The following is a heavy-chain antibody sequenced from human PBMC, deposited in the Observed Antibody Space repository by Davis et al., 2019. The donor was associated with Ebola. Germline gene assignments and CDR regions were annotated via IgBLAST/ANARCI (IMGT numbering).Heavy chain of an antibody. V-gene: IGHV1-8*01. CDR1: VYTFTTYD. CDR2: MTPNSGNT. Sequence: SVPVSRMASVYTFTTYDSNCVRQPPGHRLEWLGWMTPNSGNTGYAQKFQGRVTMTWNTSISTAYMELSSLTSGDTGVYYCAKGTTVTTKYSSRSGHYYTRSVYYYGLDVWGQGTTVTVAS. CDR3: AKGTTVTTKYSSRSGHYYTRSVYYYGLDV. D-gene: IGHD4-17*01. J-gene: IGHJ6*02.